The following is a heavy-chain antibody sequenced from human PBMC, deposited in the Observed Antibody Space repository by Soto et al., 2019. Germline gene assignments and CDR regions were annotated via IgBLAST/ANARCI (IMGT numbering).Heavy chain of an antibody. CDR3: ARLVYDSRLNYLYFDH. D-gene: IGHD3-22*01. CDR2: VYNDGSA. Sequence: SETLSLTCDVSGVSISSGNWWSWVRQPPGKGLEWIAEVYNDGSANYHPSLESRATVSVDRSKNQFSLRLSSVTAADTGKYYCARLVYDSRLNYLYFDHWGQGTLVTVSS. J-gene: IGHJ4*02. V-gene: IGHV4-4*02. CDR1: GVSISSGNW.